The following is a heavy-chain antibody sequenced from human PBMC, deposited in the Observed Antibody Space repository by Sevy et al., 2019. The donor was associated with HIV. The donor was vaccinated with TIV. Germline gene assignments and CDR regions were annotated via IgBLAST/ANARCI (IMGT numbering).Heavy chain of an antibody. V-gene: IGHV1-18*01. CDR3: ARDAFYDILTGYRPVVDY. CDR2: ISAYNPNT. D-gene: IGHD3-9*01. Sequence: ASVKVSCKTSGYSFSNYGISWVRQAPGQGLEWMGWISAYNPNTHYAQKFQGGLTMTTDPSTNTFYMELKSLRSDDTAVYYCARDAFYDILTGYRPVVDYWGQGTLVTVSS. J-gene: IGHJ4*02. CDR1: GYSFSNYG.